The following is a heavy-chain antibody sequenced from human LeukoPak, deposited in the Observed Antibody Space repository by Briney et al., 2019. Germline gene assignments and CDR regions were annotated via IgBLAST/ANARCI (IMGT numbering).Heavy chain of an antibody. CDR3: ARVRRDGYYDSSGYHQDAFDI. Sequence: GGSLRLSCAASGFTFDDYGMSWVRQAPGKGVEWVSGINWNGGSTGYEDSVKGRCTISRDNAKNSLYLQMNGLRAEDTALYYCARVRRDGYYDSSGYHQDAFDIWGQGTMVTVSS. CDR2: INWNGGST. V-gene: IGHV3-20*04. D-gene: IGHD3-22*01. CDR1: GFTFDDYG. J-gene: IGHJ3*02.